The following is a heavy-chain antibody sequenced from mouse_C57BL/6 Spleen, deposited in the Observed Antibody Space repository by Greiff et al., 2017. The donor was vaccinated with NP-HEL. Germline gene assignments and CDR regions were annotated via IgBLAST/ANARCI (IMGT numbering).Heavy chain of an antibody. CDR2: ISSGGSYT. D-gene: IGHD1-1*01. CDR3: ARQLRSFAY. CDR1: GFTFSSYG. J-gene: IGHJ3*01. V-gene: IGHV5-6*01. Sequence: EVKLMESGGDLVKPGGSLKLSCAASGFTFSSYGMSWVRQTPDKRLEWVATISSGGSYTYYPDSVKGRFTISRDNAKNTLYLQMSSLKSEDTAMYYCARQLRSFAYWGQGTLVTVSA.